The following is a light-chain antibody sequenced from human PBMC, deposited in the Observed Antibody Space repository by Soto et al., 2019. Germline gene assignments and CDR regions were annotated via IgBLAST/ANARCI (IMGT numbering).Light chain of an antibody. CDR3: QQYGSSLRGT. J-gene: IGKJ1*01. Sequence: EIALTQSPGTLSLSPGERATLSCRASQSVSSSYLAWYQQKPGQAPRLLIYGASSRATGIPDRFSGSGSGTDFTLTISRLEPEDFAVYYCQQYGSSLRGTFGQGTKVDIK. V-gene: IGKV3-20*01. CDR1: QSVSSSY. CDR2: GAS.